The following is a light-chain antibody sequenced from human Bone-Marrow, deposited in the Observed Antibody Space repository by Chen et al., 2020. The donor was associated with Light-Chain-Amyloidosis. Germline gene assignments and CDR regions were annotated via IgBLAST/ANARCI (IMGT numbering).Light chain of an antibody. J-gene: IGLJ1*01. V-gene: IGLV2-14*01. CDR3: SSYTITNTLV. CDR2: EVT. Sequence: QSALTQPASVSGSPGQSITIYCTGTSSDVGGDNHVSWYQQHPDKAPKLMIYEVTNRPSWVPDRFSGSKSDNTASLTISGLQTEDKADYFCSSYTITNTLVFGSGTRVTVL. CDR1: SSDVGGDNH.